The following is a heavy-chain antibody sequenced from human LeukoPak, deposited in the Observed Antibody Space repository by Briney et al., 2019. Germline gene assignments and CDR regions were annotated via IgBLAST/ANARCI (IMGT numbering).Heavy chain of an antibody. CDR1: VFTFSSYN. CDR2: ISTSSSTI. CDR3: ARDSGRGGSCDY. V-gene: IGHV3-48*04. Sequence: GGSLRLSCAASVFTFSSYNMKWVRQAPGKGLEWVSHISTSSSTIYYADSVKGRFTISRDNAKNSLYLQMNSLRADDTAVYYCARDSGRGGSCDYWGQGTLVTVSS. J-gene: IGHJ4*02. D-gene: IGHD2-15*01.